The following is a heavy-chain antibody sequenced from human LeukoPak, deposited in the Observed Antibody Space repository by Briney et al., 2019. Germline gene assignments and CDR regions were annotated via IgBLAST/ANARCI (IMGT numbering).Heavy chain of an antibody. CDR1: GYTFTSYD. CDR3: ALSIAARPYWFDP. CDR2: MNPNSGNT. Sequence: GASVKVSCKASGYTFTSYDTNWVRQATGQGLEWMGWMNPNSGNTGYAQKFQGRVTMTRNTSISTAYMELSSLRSEDTAVYYCALSIAARPYWFDPWGQGTLVTVSS. J-gene: IGHJ5*02. D-gene: IGHD6-6*01. V-gene: IGHV1-8*01.